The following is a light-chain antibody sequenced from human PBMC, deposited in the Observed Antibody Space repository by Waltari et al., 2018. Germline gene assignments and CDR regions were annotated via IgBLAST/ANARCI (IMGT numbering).Light chain of an antibody. J-gene: IGLJ3*02. Sequence: QSALTQPVSVSESPGQSITISCTGTSSDVGAYNFVSWYHQHPGNAPKLMIYEVSNRPSGVSSRFSASQSCNTASLTISGLQAEDDADYYCTSFTSRSTWVFGGGTKLTVL. CDR2: EVS. CDR3: TSFTSRSTWV. V-gene: IGLV2-14*01. CDR1: SSDVGAYNF.